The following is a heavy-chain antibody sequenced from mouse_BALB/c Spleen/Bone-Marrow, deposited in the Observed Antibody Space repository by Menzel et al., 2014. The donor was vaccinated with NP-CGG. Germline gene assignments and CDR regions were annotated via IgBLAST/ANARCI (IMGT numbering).Heavy chain of an antibody. Sequence: DVQLVESGGGLVQPGGSLKLSCATSGFTFSDYYMYWVRQTPEKRLEWVAYISNGGGSTYYPDTVKGRFTISRDNAKNTLYLQMSRLKSEDTAMYYCARHSDYDYFDYWAKAPLSQSPQ. CDR3: ARHSDYDYFDY. J-gene: IGHJ2*01. CDR1: GFTFSDYY. CDR2: ISNGGGST. V-gene: IGHV5-12*02. D-gene: IGHD2-4*01.